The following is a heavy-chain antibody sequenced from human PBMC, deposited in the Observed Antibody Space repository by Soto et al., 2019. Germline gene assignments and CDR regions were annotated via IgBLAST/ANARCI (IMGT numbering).Heavy chain of an antibody. D-gene: IGHD3-3*01. Sequence: QVTLKESGPVLVKPTETLTLTCTVSGFSLSNARMGVSWIRQPTGKALEWLAHIFSNDEKSYSTSLKSRLTISKDTSKSQVVLTMTNMDPVDTATYYCARIRVNYDFWSGYALDYWGQGTLVTVSS. V-gene: IGHV2-26*01. CDR1: GFSLSNARMG. CDR2: IFSNDEK. J-gene: IGHJ4*02. CDR3: ARIRVNYDFWSGYALDY.